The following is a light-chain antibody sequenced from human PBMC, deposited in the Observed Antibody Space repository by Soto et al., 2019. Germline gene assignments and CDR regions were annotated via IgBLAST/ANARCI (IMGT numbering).Light chain of an antibody. CDR3: QQYNNWS. CDR1: QRVGSN. CDR2: SAS. V-gene: IGKV3-15*01. J-gene: IGKJ5*01. Sequence: EMVMTQSPATLSVSPGERSTLSCRSRQRVGSNLAWYQQKPARARGLLIYSASTRATGIPARFSGSGSGTEFTLTISSLQSEDFAVYYCQQYNNWSFGQGTRLEIK.